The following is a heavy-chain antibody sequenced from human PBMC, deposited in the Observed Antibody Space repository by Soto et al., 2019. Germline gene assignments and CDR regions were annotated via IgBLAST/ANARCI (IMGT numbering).Heavy chain of an antibody. Sequence: QVQLVESGGGVVQPGRSLRLSCAASGFTFSSCGMHWVRQAPGKWLEWVAVISYDGSNKYYADSVKGRFTISRDNSKNPLYLQMNRVRAEDEAVYYCAQVNTQCSSTSCYRIYYYGMDVWGQGTTVTVSS. CDR1: GFTFSSCG. D-gene: IGHD2-2*02. CDR2: ISYDGSNK. CDR3: AQVNTQCSSTSCYRIYYYGMDV. V-gene: IGHV3-30*18. J-gene: IGHJ6*01.